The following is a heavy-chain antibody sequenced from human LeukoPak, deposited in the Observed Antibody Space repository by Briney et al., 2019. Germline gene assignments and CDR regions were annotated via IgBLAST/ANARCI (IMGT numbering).Heavy chain of an antibody. CDR1: GLAFSSYG. CDR3: AGKAAAFYFDY. J-gene: IGHJ4*02. Sequence: GRSLRLSCTASGLAFSSYGMHWARQAPGKGLEWVAFMQYDGSQIYYADSVKGRFTISRDNPKNALYLQMNSLRPEDTAVYYCAGKAAAFYFDYWGQGTLVSVSS. V-gene: IGHV3-33*05. D-gene: IGHD6-13*01. CDR2: MQYDGSQI.